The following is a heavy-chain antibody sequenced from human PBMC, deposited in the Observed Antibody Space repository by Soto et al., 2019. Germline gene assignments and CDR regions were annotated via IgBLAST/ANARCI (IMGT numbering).Heavy chain of an antibody. J-gene: IGHJ4*02. Sequence: GGSLRLSCAASGFTFSSYAMSWVRQAPGKGLEWVSAISGSGGSTYYADSVKGRFTISRDNSKNTLYLQMNSRRAEDTAVYYCAKDLGDSYYFDYWGQGTLVTVSS. V-gene: IGHV3-23*01. CDR2: ISGSGGST. CDR3: AKDLGDSYYFDY. D-gene: IGHD6-13*01. CDR1: GFTFSSYA.